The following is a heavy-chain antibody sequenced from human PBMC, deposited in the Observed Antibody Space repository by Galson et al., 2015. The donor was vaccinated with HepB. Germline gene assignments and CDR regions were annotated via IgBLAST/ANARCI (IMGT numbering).Heavy chain of an antibody. CDR2: IRPYNSDT. Sequence: SVKVSCKASGYTFSSYSITWVRQAPGKGLEWMGWIRPYNSDTNYARNFQGRVTMTTDTITRTAYMELRSLRSDDTAVYYCARGALVGVVGGRQNNWVDPWGQGTLVTVSS. J-gene: IGHJ5*02. CDR3: ARGALVGVVGGRQNNWVDP. D-gene: IGHD2-15*01. V-gene: IGHV1-18*01. CDR1: GYTFSSYS.